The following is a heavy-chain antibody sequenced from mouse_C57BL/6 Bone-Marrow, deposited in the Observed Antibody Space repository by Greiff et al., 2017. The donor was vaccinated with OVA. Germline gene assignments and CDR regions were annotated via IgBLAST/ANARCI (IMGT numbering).Heavy chain of an antibody. CDR1: GYTFTSYW. D-gene: IGHD2-1*01. CDR2: IDPSDSYT. V-gene: IGHV1-50*01. J-gene: IGHJ3*01. Sequence: QVQLQQPGAELVKPWASVKLSCKASGYTFTSYWMQWVKQRPGQGLEWIGEIDPSDSYTNYNQKFKGKATLTVDTSSSTAYMQLSSLTSEDSAVYYCARDGNDWFAYWGQGTLVTVSA. CDR3: ARDGNDWFAY.